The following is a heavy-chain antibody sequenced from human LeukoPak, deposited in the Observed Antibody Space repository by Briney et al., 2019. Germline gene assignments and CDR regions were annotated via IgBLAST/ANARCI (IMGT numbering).Heavy chain of an antibody. Sequence: PGGSLRLSCAASGFTFSGSAMHWVRQASGKGLEWVGRIRSKANSYATAYAASVKGRFTISRDDSKNTAYLQMNSLKTEDTAVYYCTRLGSRWSGQTYYYYMDVWGKGTTVTVSS. CDR2: IRSKANSYAT. D-gene: IGHD3/OR15-3a*01. CDR1: GFTFSGSA. CDR3: TRLGSRWSGQTYYYYMDV. J-gene: IGHJ6*03. V-gene: IGHV3-73*01.